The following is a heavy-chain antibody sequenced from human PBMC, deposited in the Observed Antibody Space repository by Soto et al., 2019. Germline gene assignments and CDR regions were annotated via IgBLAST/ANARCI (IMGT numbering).Heavy chain of an antibody. D-gene: IGHD3-3*01. CDR3: AKALSFWKSYVHYFDY. J-gene: IGHJ4*02. CDR2: ISGDGGGT. V-gene: IGHV3-23*01. CDR1: GFTFSSFG. Sequence: PGGSLRLSCAASGFTFSSFGMNWVRQAPGKGLEWVSTISGDGGGTYYADSVKGRITIFRDNSKNTLYLHMHSLRVEDTAVYYCAKALSFWKSYVHYFDYWGQGIRVTVSS.